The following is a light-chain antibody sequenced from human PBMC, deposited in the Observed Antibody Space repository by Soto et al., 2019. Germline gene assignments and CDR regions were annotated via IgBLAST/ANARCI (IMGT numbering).Light chain of an antibody. CDR1: QTIDSY. Sequence: DIQLTQSPPSLSATVGDRVTITCRASQTIDSYLNWFQQKPGMAPKLLIYAASKLQSGVPSRFRGSGPGTDFTLTIDTLQPDDFASYYCQHTRSGITFGQGTRLEI. J-gene: IGKJ5*01. CDR2: AAS. V-gene: IGKV1-39*01. CDR3: QHTRSGIT.